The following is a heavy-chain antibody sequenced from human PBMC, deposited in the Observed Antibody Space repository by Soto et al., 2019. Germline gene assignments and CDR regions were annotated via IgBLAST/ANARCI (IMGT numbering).Heavy chain of an antibody. CDR2: ISWNSGSI. Sequence: EVQLVESGGGLVQPGRSLRLSFAASGFTFDDYAMHWVRQAPGKGLEWVSGISWNSGSIGYADSVKGRLTISRDNANNSLYLQMNSLRAEDTALYYCAKDKMGSTGFDYCGQGTLVTVSS. V-gene: IGHV3-9*01. CDR3: AKDKMGSTGFDY. J-gene: IGHJ4*02. D-gene: IGHD1-26*01. CDR1: GFTFDDYA.